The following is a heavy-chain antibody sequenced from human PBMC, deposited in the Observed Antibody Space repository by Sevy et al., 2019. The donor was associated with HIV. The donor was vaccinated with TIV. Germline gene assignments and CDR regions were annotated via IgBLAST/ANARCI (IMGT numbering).Heavy chain of an antibody. CDR3: AREGEVPAARPAYVGYYYGMDV. J-gene: IGHJ6*02. Sequence: ASVKVSCKASGGTFSSYAISWVRQAPGQGLEWMGGIIPIFGTANYAQKFQGRVTITADESTSTAYMELSSLRSEDTAVYYCAREGEVPAARPAYVGYYYGMDVWGQGTTVTVSS. V-gene: IGHV1-69*13. D-gene: IGHD2-2*01. CDR2: IIPIFGTA. CDR1: GGTFSSYA.